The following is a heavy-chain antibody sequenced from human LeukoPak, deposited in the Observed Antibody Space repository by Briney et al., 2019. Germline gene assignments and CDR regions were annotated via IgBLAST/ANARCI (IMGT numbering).Heavy chain of an antibody. Sequence: SETLSLTCTVSVGPFITTNYFWGWLRQPPGKGLEWIGTVFYSGSTYYNPSLKSRVTISVDPSKNQFSLSLSSVTAADTAVYYCAREPAAALFLPGSYFDYWGQGTLVPVSS. V-gene: IGHV4-39*07. D-gene: IGHD6-13*01. CDR1: VGPFITTNYF. CDR3: AREPAAALFLPGSYFDY. CDR2: VFYSGST. J-gene: IGHJ4*02.